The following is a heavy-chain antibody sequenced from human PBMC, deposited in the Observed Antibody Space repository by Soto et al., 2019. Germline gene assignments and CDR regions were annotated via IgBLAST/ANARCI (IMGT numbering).Heavy chain of an antibody. J-gene: IGHJ4*02. CDR1: GFTFDDYA. D-gene: IGHD6-13*01. CDR2: ISWNSGSI. V-gene: IGHV3-9*01. CDR3: AKDSDSRSWYIDY. Sequence: GGSLRLSCAASGFTFDDYAMHWVRQAPGKGLEWVSGISWNSGSIGYADSVKGRFTISRDNAKNSLYLQMNSLRAEDTALYYCAKDSDSRSWYIDYWGQGTQVTVYS.